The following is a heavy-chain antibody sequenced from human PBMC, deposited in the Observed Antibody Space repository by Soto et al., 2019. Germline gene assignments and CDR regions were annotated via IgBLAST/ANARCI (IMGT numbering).Heavy chain of an antibody. CDR3: ARDWGQQLVPGYYYYYGMDV. V-gene: IGHV4-59*01. CDR2: IYYSGST. J-gene: IGHJ6*02. Sequence: PSETLSLTCTVSGGSISRYYWSWIRQPPGKGLEWIGYIYYSGSTNYNPSLKSRVTISVDTSKNQFSLKLSSVTAADTAVYYCARDWGQQLVPGYYYYYGMDVWGQGTTVTVSS. D-gene: IGHD6-13*01. CDR1: GGSISRYY.